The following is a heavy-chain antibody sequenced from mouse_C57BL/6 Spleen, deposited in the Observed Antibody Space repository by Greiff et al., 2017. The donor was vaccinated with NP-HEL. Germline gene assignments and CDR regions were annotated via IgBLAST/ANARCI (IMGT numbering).Heavy chain of an antibody. CDR3: ARESKSYDMDY. CDR1: GFTFSSYS. D-gene: IGHD2-5*01. V-gene: IGHV5-4*01. Sequence: EVQGVESGGGLVKPGGSLKLSCAASGFTFSSYSMSWVRQTPGKSLAWLATITDGGSYTYSPDNLKGRFTSARENSKNNLYLQMSHLKSEDTAMYYCARESKSYDMDYWGQGTSVTVSS. CDR2: ITDGGSYT. J-gene: IGHJ4*01.